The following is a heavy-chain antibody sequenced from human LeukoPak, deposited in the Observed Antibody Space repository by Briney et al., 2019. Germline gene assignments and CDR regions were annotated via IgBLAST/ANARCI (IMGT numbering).Heavy chain of an antibody. V-gene: IGHV1-46*03. CDR1: GYTFTSYS. CDR2: INPSGGTT. Sequence: ASVKVSCKASGYTFTSYSMHWVRQAPGQGLEWMGIINPSGGTTMYAQKFQDRVIMTRDTSTSTVYMELSSLRSEDTAMYYCSRAGYWAATGYATNWGQGTMVTVSS. J-gene: IGHJ4*02. CDR3: SRAGYWAATGYATN. D-gene: IGHD6-13*01.